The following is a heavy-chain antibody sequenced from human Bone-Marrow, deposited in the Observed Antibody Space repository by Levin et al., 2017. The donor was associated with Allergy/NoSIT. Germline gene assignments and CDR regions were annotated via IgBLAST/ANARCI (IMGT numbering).Heavy chain of an antibody. D-gene: IGHD2-2*01. CDR1: GGSFSGYY. CDR3: VNFRCSSTSCIDY. V-gene: IGHV4-34*01. J-gene: IGHJ4*02. Sequence: SETLSLTCAVYGGSFSGYYWSWIRQPPGKGLEWIGEINHSGSTNYNPSLKSRVTISVDTSKNQFSLKLSSVTAADTAVYYCVNFRCSSTSCIDYWGQGTLVTVSS. CDR2: INHSGST.